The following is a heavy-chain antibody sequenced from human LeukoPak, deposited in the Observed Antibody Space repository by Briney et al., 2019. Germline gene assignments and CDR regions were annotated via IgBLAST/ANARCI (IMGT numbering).Heavy chain of an antibody. J-gene: IGHJ5*02. CDR1: GGSIKTYY. Sequence: PSETLSLTCTVSGGSIKTYYWTWIRQPPGKGLEWIGYIYYSGSANYNPSLKSRVTISLDTSKNQFSLKLNSVSAADTAVYYCASVGAGAWGQGTLVTVSS. CDR2: IYYSGSA. V-gene: IGHV4-59*01. CDR3: ASVGAGA. D-gene: IGHD1-26*01.